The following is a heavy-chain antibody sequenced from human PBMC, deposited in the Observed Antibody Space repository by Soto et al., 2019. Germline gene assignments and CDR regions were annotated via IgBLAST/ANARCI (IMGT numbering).Heavy chain of an antibody. Sequence: EVQLMESGGALVQPGGSLRLSCAASGFTFSSYWMHWVRQAPGKGLVWVSRVDNGGGGAIYADSVKGRFTVSRDNAKNTLFLQMNSLRVDDTAIYYCARGSLVHAFDIWGQGTMVTVSS. CDR2: VDNGGGGA. CDR3: ARGSLVHAFDI. CDR1: GFTFSSYW. J-gene: IGHJ3*02. V-gene: IGHV3-74*01.